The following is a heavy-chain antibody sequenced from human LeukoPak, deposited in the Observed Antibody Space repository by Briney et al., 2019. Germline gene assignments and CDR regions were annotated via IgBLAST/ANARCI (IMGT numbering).Heavy chain of an antibody. CDR2: ISGSGGST. J-gene: IGHJ6*02. CDR1: GFTFSSYA. CDR3: AKVIYGSGSYYMSTHYYGMDV. V-gene: IGHV3-23*01. Sequence: GGSLRLSCAASGFTFSSYAMSWVRQAPGKGLEWVSAISGSGGSTYYADSVKGRFTISRDNSKNTLYLQMNSLRAEDTAVYYCAKVIYGSGSYYMSTHYYGMDVWGQGTTVTVSS. D-gene: IGHD3-10*01.